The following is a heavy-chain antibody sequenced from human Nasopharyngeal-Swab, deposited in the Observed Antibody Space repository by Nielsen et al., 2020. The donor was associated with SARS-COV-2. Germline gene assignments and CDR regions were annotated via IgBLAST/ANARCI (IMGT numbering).Heavy chain of an antibody. V-gene: IGHV3-21*01. J-gene: IGHJ6*02. D-gene: IGHD3-3*01. Sequence: GESLKISCAASGFTFSSYSMNWVRQAPGKGLEWVSSISSSSSYIYYADSVKGRFTISRDNAKNSLYLQMNSLRAEDTAVYYCARVYYDFWGGYYIYYYYGMDVWGQGTTVTVSS. CDR3: ARVYYDFWGGYYIYYYYGMDV. CDR2: ISSSSSYI. CDR1: GFTFSSYS.